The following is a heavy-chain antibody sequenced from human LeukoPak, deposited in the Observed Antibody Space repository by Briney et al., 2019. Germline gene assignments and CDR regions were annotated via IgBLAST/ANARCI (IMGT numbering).Heavy chain of an antibody. V-gene: IGHV1-8*01. Sequence: ASVKVSCKASGYTFTSYDINWVRQATGQGLEWMGWMNPNSGNTGYAQKFQGRVTMTRNTSISTAYVELSSLRSEDTAVYYCARGDYYDILTGYYKAPTDWFDPWGQGTLVTVSS. CDR3: ARGDYYDILTGYYKAPTDWFDP. CDR2: MNPNSGNT. CDR1: GYTFTSYD. D-gene: IGHD3-9*01. J-gene: IGHJ5*02.